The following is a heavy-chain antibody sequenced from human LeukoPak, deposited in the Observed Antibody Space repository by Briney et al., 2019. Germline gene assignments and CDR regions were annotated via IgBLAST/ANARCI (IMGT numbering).Heavy chain of an antibody. CDR2: INHSGST. D-gene: IGHD3-3*01. J-gene: IGHJ5*02. CDR3: ARLRITIFGVVSPTNSRVVWFDP. CDR1: GGXFSGYY. V-gene: IGHV4-34*01. Sequence: PSETLSLTCAVYGGXFSGYYWSWIRQPPGKGLEWIGEINHSGSTNYNPSLKSRATISVDTSKNQFSLKLSSVTAADTAVYYCARLRITIFGVVSPTNSRVVWFDPWGQGTLVTVSS.